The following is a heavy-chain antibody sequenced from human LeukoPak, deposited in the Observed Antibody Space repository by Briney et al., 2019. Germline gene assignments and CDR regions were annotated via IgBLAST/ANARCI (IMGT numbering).Heavy chain of an antibody. Sequence: SETLSLTCTVSGGSISSYYWSWIRQPPGKGLEWIGYIFYSGSTNYNPSLKSRVTISVDTSKNQFSLKLSSVTAADTAVYYCARLPHCSSTTCRRGAFDIWGQGTTVTVSS. D-gene: IGHD2-2*01. V-gene: IGHV4-59*01. J-gene: IGHJ3*02. CDR2: IFYSGST. CDR1: GGSISSYY. CDR3: ARLPHCSSTTCRRGAFDI.